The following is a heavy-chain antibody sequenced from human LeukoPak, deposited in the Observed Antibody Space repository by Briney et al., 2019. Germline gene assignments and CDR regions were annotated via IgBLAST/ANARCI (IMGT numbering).Heavy chain of an antibody. V-gene: IGHV3-7*01. CDR3: ARVGGSYWGWFGP. Sequence: PGGSLRLSCAASGFTFSSYWMNWVRQAPGKGLEWVANIKQDGSEKYYVDSVKGRLTISRDNAKNSLYLQMNSLRAEDTAVYYCARVGGSYWGWFGPWGQGTLVTVSS. CDR2: IKQDGSEK. CDR1: GFTFSSYW. J-gene: IGHJ5*02. D-gene: IGHD1-26*01.